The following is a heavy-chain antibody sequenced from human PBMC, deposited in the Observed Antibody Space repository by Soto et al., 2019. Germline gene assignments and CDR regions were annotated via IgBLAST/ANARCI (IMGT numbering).Heavy chain of an antibody. V-gene: IGHV6-1*01. CDR1: GIRLSSNSAA. CDR3: AGVPWFPGMAA. Sequence: SQTLSLLCFISGIRLSSNSAAWIWIWQSPSRGLEWLGRTYYRSKWYNDYAVSLKSRITINPDTSKNQFALHLDSVLPKIMAVNYCAGVPWFPGMAAWGKETPATV. D-gene: IGHD3-22*01. J-gene: IGHJ6*04. CDR2: TYYRSKWYN.